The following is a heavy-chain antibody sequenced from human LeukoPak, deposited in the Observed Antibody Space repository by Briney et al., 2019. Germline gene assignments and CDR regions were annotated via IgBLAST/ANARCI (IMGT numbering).Heavy chain of an antibody. CDR3: ARVPNYYDSSGYYDY. D-gene: IGHD3-22*01. Sequence: ASVKVSCKASGYTFTGYYMHWVRQAPGQGREWMGWINPNSGGTNYVQKFQGRVTMTRETSISTAYMELSRLRSDDTAVYYCARVPNYYDSSGYYDYWGQGTLVTVSS. J-gene: IGHJ4*02. CDR2: INPNSGGT. V-gene: IGHV1-2*02. CDR1: GYTFTGYY.